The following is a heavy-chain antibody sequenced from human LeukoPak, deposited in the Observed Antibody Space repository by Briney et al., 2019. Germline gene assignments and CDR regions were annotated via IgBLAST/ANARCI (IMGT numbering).Heavy chain of an antibody. CDR1: SDSFSPYY. Sequence: MPSETLSLTCSVSSDSFSPYYWGWIRQPDGKGLEWIGRLTTSGTTNYNPSPKSRVTMSLDTSNMQFSLKLTSVTAADTALYYCVRDAGYDDYGAKLDLWGQGILVSVYS. J-gene: IGHJ5*02. CDR2: LTTSGTT. D-gene: IGHD4-17*01. V-gene: IGHV4-4*07. CDR3: VRDAGYDDYGAKLDL.